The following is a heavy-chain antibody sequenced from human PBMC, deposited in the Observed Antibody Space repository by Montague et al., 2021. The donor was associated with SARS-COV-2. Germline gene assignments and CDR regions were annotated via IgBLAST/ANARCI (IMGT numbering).Heavy chain of an antibody. Sequence: SETLSLTCTVSGGSISSYYWSWIRQPPGKGLEWVGYIYYSGSTNYNPSLKSRVTISVDTSKNQFSLKLSSVTAAATAVYYCAREGSGRGYYYYGMDVWGQGTTVTVSS. J-gene: IGHJ6*02. D-gene: IGHD3-10*01. CDR1: GGSISSYY. V-gene: IGHV4-59*01. CDR3: AREGSGRGYYYYGMDV. CDR2: IYYSGST.